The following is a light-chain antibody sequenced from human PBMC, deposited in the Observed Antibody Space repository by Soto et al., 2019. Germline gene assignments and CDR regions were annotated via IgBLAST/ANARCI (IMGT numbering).Light chain of an antibody. CDR3: KSYAGSNTNV. CDR2: EVN. J-gene: IGLJ1*01. V-gene: IGLV2-8*01. CDR1: SSDVGGYNY. Sequence: QSVLTQPPSASGSPGQSVAISCTGTSSDVGGYNYVSWYQQHPGKAPKLMIYEVNKRSSGVPDRFSGSKSGNTASLTVSGLQAADEADYFCKSYAGSNTNVFGSGTKVTVL.